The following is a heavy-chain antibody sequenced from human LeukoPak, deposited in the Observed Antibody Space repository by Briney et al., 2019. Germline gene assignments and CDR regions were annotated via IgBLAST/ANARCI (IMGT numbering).Heavy chain of an antibody. D-gene: IGHD6-13*01. J-gene: IGHJ4*02. CDR2: ISGSGGST. CDR3: AKSRIASPNVDY. Sequence: GGSLRLSCAASGSTFSSYGMSWVRQAPGKGLEWVSAISGSGGSTYYADSVKGRFTVSRDNSKNTLYLQMNSLRAEDTAVYYCAKSRIASPNVDYWGQGTLVTVSS. CDR1: GSTFSSYG. V-gene: IGHV3-23*01.